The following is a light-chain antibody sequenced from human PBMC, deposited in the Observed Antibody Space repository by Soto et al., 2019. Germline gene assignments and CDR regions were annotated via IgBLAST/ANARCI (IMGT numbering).Light chain of an antibody. CDR1: SSDVGGYNY. J-gene: IGLJ3*02. CDR3: SSYAGSNAWV. CDR2: EVS. V-gene: IGLV2-8*01. Sequence: QSALTQPPSASGSPGQSVTISCTGTSSDVGGYNYVSWYQQHPGKAPKLMIYEVSKRPSGVPDRFSGSKSGNTASLTVSGLQAEYEADFYCSSYAGSNAWVFGGGTKLTVL.